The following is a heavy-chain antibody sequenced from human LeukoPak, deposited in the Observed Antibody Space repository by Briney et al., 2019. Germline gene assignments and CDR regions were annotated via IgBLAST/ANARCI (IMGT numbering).Heavy chain of an antibody. CDR1: GFTFSSYT. D-gene: IGHD1-26*01. CDR3: VKDLSGRIFDY. J-gene: IGHJ4*02. Sequence: PGGSLRLSCAASGFTFSSYTMHWVRQAPGKGLEWVAVISYDGSNKYYVDSVKGRFSISRDNSNNTLYLQMNSLRPEDTAVYYCVKDLSGRIFDYWGQGTLVTVSS. V-gene: IGHV3-30*04. CDR2: ISYDGSNK.